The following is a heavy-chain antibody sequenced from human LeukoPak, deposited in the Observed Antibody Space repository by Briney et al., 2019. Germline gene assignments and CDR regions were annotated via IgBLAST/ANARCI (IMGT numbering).Heavy chain of an antibody. Sequence: SETLSLTCAVYGGSFSGYYWSWIRQPPGKGLEWIGEINHSGSTNYNPSLKSRVTISVDTSKNQFSLKLSSVTAADTAVYYCAGYSATMVRGVVDYWGQGTLVTVSS. J-gene: IGHJ4*02. D-gene: IGHD3-10*01. CDR1: GGSFSGYY. CDR3: AGYSATMVRGVVDY. CDR2: INHSGST. V-gene: IGHV4-34*01.